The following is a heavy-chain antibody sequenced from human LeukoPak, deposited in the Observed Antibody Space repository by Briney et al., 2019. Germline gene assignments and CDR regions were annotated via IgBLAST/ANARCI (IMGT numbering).Heavy chain of an antibody. CDR2: ISAYNGNT. J-gene: IGHJ4*02. D-gene: IGHD6-19*01. CDR3: ARDSPYSSGWFDY. Sequence: ASVKVSCKASGYTFTGYYMRWVRQAPGQGLEWMGWISAYNGNTNYAQKLQGRVTMTTDTSTSTAYMELRSPRSDDTAVYYCARDSPYSSGWFDYWGQGTLVTVSS. CDR1: GYTFTGYY. V-gene: IGHV1-18*04.